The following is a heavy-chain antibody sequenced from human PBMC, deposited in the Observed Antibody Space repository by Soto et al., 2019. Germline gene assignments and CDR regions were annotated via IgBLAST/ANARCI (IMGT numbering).Heavy chain of an antibody. CDR1: GFTVSSNY. D-gene: IGHD6-13*01. V-gene: IGHV3-53*01. CDR2: IYSGGST. CDR3: ARDRVPGAAAGFYGMDV. Sequence: GGSLRLSCAASGFTVSSNYMSWVRQAPGKGLEWVSVIYSGGSTYYADSVKGRFTISRDNSKNTLYLQMNSLRAEDTAVYYCARDRVPGAAAGFYGMDVWGQGTTVTVSS. J-gene: IGHJ6*02.